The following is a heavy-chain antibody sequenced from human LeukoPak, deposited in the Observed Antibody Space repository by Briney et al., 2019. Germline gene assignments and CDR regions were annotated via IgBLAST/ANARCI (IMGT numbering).Heavy chain of an antibody. D-gene: IGHD3-22*01. V-gene: IGHV3-23*01. CDR2: ISGSDGTT. CDR3: ARHSSGNLQPFDS. Sequence: PGGSLRLSCAASGFTFSTYVMTWVRQAPGEGLEWVSSISGSDGTTYYADSVKGRFTISRDNSKNTLHLQMNSLGGEDTGVYHCARHSSGNLQPFDSWGQGTLVSVSS. J-gene: IGHJ4*02. CDR1: GFTFSTYV.